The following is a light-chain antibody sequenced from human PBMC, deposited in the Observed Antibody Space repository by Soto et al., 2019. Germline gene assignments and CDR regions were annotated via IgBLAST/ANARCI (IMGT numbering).Light chain of an antibody. CDR3: QQLNIFPPLLT. Sequence: DIQLTQSPFFLSASVGDRVTITCRASQGIRSYLAWYQQRPGKAPELLIYGASTLRTGVASRFSGSGSGTEFTLTIRSLQPEDFATYFCQQLNIFPPLLTFGPGTKVDIK. J-gene: IGKJ3*01. V-gene: IGKV1-9*01. CDR1: QGIRSY. CDR2: GAS.